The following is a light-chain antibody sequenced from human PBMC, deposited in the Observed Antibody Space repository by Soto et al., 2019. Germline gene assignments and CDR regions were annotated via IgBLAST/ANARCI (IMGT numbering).Light chain of an antibody. CDR2: DAS. Sequence: GDRVTITCRASQSISSWLAWYQQKPGKAPKLLIYDASSLESGVPSRFSGRGYRTEFTLTISSLQPDDFATYYCQHYNSYSLTFGQRTKVEIK. J-gene: IGKJ1*01. CDR1: QSISSW. V-gene: IGKV1-5*01. CDR3: QHYNSYSLT.